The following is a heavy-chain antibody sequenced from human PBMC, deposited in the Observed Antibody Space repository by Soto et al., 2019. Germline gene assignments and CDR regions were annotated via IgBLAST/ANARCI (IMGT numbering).Heavy chain of an antibody. J-gene: IGHJ3*01. Sequence: EAQLVESGGGLVRPGGSLTISCAASGFTFSSYNMNWVRQTPGKGLEWIAFITTSSRIIHYADSVKGRFTISRDSGKKYLYLQMNSLRVEDTAVYYCARDLPLNPAFELWGQGTMVTVSS. CDR3: ARDLPLNPAFEL. V-gene: IGHV3-48*04. CDR1: GFTFSSYN. CDR2: ITTSSRII.